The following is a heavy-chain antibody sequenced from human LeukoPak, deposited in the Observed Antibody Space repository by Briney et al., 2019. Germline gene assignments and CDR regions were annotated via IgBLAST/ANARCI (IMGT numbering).Heavy chain of an antibody. V-gene: IGHV4-59*08. CDR1: GVSVSTYY. D-gene: IGHD6-19*01. Sequence: SGTLSLTCTVSGVSVSTYYWSWIRQSPGKGLEWIGYIYYSAITNYNPSLRSRVTISLDTSKNQFSLKLSSVTAADTAVYYCARSDVSRGWYLVDYWGQGTLVTVSS. CDR2: IYYSAIT. J-gene: IGHJ4*02. CDR3: ARSDVSRGWYLVDY.